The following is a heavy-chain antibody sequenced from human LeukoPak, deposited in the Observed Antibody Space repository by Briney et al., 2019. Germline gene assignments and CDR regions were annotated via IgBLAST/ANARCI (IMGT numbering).Heavy chain of an antibody. CDR2: IKQDGSEK. D-gene: IGHD1-26*01. Sequence: GGSLRLSCAASGFTFSDYYMSWIRQAPGKGLEWVANIKQDGSEKYYVDSVKGRFTISRDNAKNSLYLQMNSLRAEDTAVYYCARGHPRELFPFDYWGQGTLVTVSS. CDR3: ARGHPRELFPFDY. J-gene: IGHJ4*02. CDR1: GFTFSDYY. V-gene: IGHV3-7*01.